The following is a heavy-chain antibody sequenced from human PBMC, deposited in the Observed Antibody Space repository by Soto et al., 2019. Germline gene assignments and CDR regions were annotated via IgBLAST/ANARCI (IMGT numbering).Heavy chain of an antibody. J-gene: IGHJ4*02. CDR3: ARANWYSEY. V-gene: IGHV4-59*11. CDR2: IYYTGTT. D-gene: IGHD7-27*01. Sequence: QVHLQESGPGLVKPSETLSLTCTVSGGSINNHYWSWIRQPPGKGLEWIGYIYYTGTTNYTPSLKSRVTMSVDTSKNQFSLNLTSLTAADTAIYYCARANWYSEYWGQGTLSTVSS. CDR1: GGSINNHY.